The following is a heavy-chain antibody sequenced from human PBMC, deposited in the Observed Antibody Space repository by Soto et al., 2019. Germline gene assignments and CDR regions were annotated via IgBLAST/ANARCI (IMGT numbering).Heavy chain of an antibody. V-gene: IGHV3-23*01. Sequence: GGSLRLSCAASGFTFSSYAMSWVRQAPGKGLEWVSAISGSGGSTYYADSVKGRFTISRDNSKNTLYLQMNSLRAEDTAVYYCAKGRRVLERVMYYGMDVWGQGTTVTVSS. J-gene: IGHJ6*02. CDR3: AKGRRVLERVMYYGMDV. D-gene: IGHD3-3*01. CDR1: GFTFSSYA. CDR2: ISGSGGST.